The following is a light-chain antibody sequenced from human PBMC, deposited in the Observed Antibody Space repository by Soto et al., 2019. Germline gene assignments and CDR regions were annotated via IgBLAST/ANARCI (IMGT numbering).Light chain of an antibody. Sequence: AIAMTQSPSSLSASVGDRVTITCRASQGIGSDLAWYQQRPGKAPKLLIYAVSSLQNGVPSRFSGSGSGTDFTLTISSLQPEDFASYYCLQDHNLLTFGGGTKVETK. CDR2: AVS. CDR3: LQDHNLLT. V-gene: IGKV1-6*01. CDR1: QGIGSD. J-gene: IGKJ4*01.